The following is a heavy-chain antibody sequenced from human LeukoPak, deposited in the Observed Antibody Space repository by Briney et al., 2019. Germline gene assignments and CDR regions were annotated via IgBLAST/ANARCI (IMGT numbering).Heavy chain of an antibody. Sequence: ASVKVSCKASGYTFTGYYMHWVRQAPGQGLEWMGWINPNSGGTNYAQKFQGRVTMTRDTSISTAYMELSRLRSDDTAVYYCARRLSYYDSSGYYWYDDAFDIWGQGTMVTVSS. CDR2: INPNSGGT. CDR1: GYTFTGYY. D-gene: IGHD3-22*01. J-gene: IGHJ3*02. V-gene: IGHV1-2*02. CDR3: ARRLSYYDSSGYYWYDDAFDI.